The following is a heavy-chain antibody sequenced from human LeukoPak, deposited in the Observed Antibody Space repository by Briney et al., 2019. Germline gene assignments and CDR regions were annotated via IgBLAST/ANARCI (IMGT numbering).Heavy chain of an antibody. Sequence: SETLSLTCTVSGGSISSSTYYWGWIRQPPGKGLEWLGSIYHSGSTYYNPSLKSRVTISVDTSKNQFSLKLSSVTAADTAVYYCARTIPGWELLGPPLDAFDIWGQGTMVTVSS. D-gene: IGHD1-26*01. V-gene: IGHV4-39*07. CDR1: GGSISSSTYY. CDR3: ARTIPGWELLGPPLDAFDI. CDR2: IYHSGST. J-gene: IGHJ3*02.